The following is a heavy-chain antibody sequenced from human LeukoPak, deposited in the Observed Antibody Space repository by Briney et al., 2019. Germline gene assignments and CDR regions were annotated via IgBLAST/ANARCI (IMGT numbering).Heavy chain of an antibody. CDR2: ISGGGETT. D-gene: IGHD4-17*01. V-gene: IGHV3-23*01. Sequence: GGSLRLSCAASGFTFNNYAMNWVRQAPGKGLEWVSSISGGGETTYYADSAKGRFTISRDNSQNTLYLQMNSLRAEDTAVYYCARDHADYVGYFFFDYWGQGTLVTVSS. CDR1: GFTFNNYA. CDR3: ARDHADYVGYFFFDY. J-gene: IGHJ4*02.